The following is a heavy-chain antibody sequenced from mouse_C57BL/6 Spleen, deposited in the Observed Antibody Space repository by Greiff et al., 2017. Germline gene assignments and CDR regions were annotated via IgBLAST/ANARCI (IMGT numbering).Heavy chain of an antibody. CDR1: GYTFTSYW. V-gene: IGHV1-53*01. J-gene: IGHJ4*01. CDR3: AKELLSSRAMDY. CDR2: INPSNGGT. D-gene: IGHD2-3*01. Sequence: QVQLQQPGTELVKPGASVKLSCKASGYTFTSYWMHWVKQRPGQGLEWIGNINPSNGGTNYNEKFKSKATLTVDKSSSTAYMQLSSLTSEDSALYYCAKELLSSRAMDYWGQGTSVTVSS.